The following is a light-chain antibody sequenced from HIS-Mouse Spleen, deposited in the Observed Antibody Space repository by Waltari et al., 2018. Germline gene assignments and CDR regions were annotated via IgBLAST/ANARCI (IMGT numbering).Light chain of an antibody. V-gene: IGLV3-27*01. CDR2: KDS. CDR1: VLAKKY. CDR3: YSAADNNVV. J-gene: IGLJ2*01. Sequence: SYELTQPSSVSVSPGQTARITCSGDVLAKKYARWFQQKPGQAPWLVIYKDSERPSGIPGRLSGSSSGTTVTLTISGAQVEDEADYYCYSAADNNVVFGGGTKLTVL.